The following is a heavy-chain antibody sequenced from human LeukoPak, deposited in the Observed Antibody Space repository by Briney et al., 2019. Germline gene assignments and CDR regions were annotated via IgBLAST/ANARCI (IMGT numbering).Heavy chain of an antibody. J-gene: IGHJ3*02. CDR1: GYTFTGYY. CDR2: IIPILGIA. Sequence: SVKVSCKASGYTFTGYYMHWVRQAPGQGLEWMGRIIPILGIANYAQKFQGRVTITADKSTSTAYMELSSLRSEDTAVYYCARDDAFDIWGQGTMVTVSS. CDR3: ARDDAFDI. V-gene: IGHV1-69*04.